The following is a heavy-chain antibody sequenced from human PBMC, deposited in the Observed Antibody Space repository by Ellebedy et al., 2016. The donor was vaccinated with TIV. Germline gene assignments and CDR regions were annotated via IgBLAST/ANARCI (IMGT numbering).Heavy chain of an antibody. D-gene: IGHD3-22*01. CDR1: GGSISSYY. CDR3: AREANYDSSYDAFDI. V-gene: IGHV4-59*01. CDR2: ISDSGTT. J-gene: IGHJ3*02. Sequence: SETLSLXXTVSGGSISSYYWSWIRQPPGKGLEWIGFISDSGTTNYNPSLKSRVTMSVDTSKNQFSLKLSSVTAADTAVYYCAREANYDSSYDAFDIWGQGTMVTVS.